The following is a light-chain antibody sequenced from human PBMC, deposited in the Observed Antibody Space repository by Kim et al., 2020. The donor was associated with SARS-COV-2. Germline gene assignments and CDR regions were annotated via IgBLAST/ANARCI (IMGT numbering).Light chain of an antibody. CDR1: SSDCGGYKY. J-gene: IGLJ1*01. CDR3: SSYTSSSTTYV. V-gene: IGLV2-14*03. CDR2: DVT. Sequence: QSITISCTGTSSDCGGYKYVSWYQQHPGKAPKLMIYDVTNRPSGVSNRFSGSKSGNTASLTISGLQAEDEADYYCSSYTSSSTTYVFGTGTKVTVL.